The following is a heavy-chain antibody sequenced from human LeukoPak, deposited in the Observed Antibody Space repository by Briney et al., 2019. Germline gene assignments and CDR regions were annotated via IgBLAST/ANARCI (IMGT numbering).Heavy chain of an antibody. J-gene: IGHJ4*02. CDR2: MKSKTDGGTT. D-gene: IGHD2-8*01. CDR1: GFPLSHAW. CDR3: TTDLSQVARHSMRWNY. Sequence: SPGGALRLSCGASGFPLSHAWMRWVRQARGRGLEWVGRMKSKTDGGTTDYAAHVQGRFTISRDDSKSTLYLQMNSLKTEDTAVYYCTTDLSQVARHSMRWNYWGQGTLVTVSS. V-gene: IGHV3-15*01.